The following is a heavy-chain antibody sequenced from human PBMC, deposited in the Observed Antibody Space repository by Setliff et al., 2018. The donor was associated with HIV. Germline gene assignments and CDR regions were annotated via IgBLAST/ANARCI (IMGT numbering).Heavy chain of an antibody. J-gene: IGHJ6*04. CDR3: ARDSRSFTMIVENQRGMDV. V-gene: IGHV3-30*03. D-gene: IGHD3-22*01. CDR2: ISYDGSNK. Sequence: GGSLRLSCAASGFTFSSFWMTWVRQAPGKGLEWVAGISYDGSNKYYADSVKGRFTVSRDNSKNTLYLQMNSLRAEDSAVYYCARDSRSFTMIVENQRGMDVWGKGTTVTVSS. CDR1: GFTFSSFW.